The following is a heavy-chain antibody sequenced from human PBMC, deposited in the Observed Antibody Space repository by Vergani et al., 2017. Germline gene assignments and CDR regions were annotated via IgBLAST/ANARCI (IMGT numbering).Heavy chain of an antibody. Sequence: VQLVESGGGLIQPGGSLRLSCAASGFTVSSNYMSWVRQAPGKGLEWVSYIISSGSTIYYSDSVKGRFTISRDNAKNSLYLQMNSLRAKDTAVYYCATDSQPFYGDPGLFDYWGQGTLVTVSS. V-gene: IGHV3-11*01. J-gene: IGHJ4*02. CDR2: IISSGSTI. CDR3: ATDSQPFYGDPGLFDY. CDR1: GFTVSSNY. D-gene: IGHD4-17*01.